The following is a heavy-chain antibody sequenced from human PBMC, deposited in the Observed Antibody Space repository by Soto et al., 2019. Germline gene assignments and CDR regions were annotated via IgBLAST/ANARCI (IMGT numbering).Heavy chain of an antibody. V-gene: IGHV3-13*01. D-gene: IGHD4-4*01. J-gene: IGHJ6*04. Sequence: GGSLRLSCAASGFTFSSYDMHWVRQATGKGLEWVSAIGTAGDTYYPGSVKGRFTISRENAKNSLYLQMNSLRAGDTAVYYCARGMTTVTLAGMDVWGKGTTVTVSS. CDR2: IGTAGDT. CDR1: GFTFSSYD. CDR3: ARGMTTVTLAGMDV.